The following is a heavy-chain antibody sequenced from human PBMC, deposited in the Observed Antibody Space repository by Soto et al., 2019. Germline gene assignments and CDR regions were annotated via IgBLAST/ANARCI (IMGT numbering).Heavy chain of an antibody. J-gene: IGHJ4*01. CDR2: VFHSGTT. D-gene: IGHD3-22*01. V-gene: IGHV4-38-2*01. CDR3: TKDPHYYENVDYVDY. Sequence: SETLSLTCAVSGYSINSGFFWGWIRQPPGKGLEWIGSVFHSGTTYYNPSLRSRVTITVETSKNQFSLDLRSVIAADTAVYYCTKDPHYYENVDYVDYWGHGTLVTVSS. CDR1: GYSINSGFF.